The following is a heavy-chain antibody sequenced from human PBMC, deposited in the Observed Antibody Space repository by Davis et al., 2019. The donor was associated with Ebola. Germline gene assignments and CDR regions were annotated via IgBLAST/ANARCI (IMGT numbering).Heavy chain of an antibody. CDR1: GVSIITHY. V-gene: IGHV4-59*11. D-gene: IGHD2-21*01. J-gene: IGHJ4*02. Sequence: PSETLSLTCTVSGVSIITHYWSWIRQPPGKGLEVIGSIYYSGSTNYNPSLKSRVTISVDTSKNQFSLNLSSVTAADTAVYFCSRFGEGAYWGQGTLVTVSS. CDR2: IYYSGST. CDR3: SRFGEGAY.